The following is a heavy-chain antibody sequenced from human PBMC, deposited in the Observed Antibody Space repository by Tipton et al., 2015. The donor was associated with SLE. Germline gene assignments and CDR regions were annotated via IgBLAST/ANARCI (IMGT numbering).Heavy chain of an antibody. CDR1: GGSISSRSYY. D-gene: IGHD6-19*01. V-gene: IGHV4-39*01. CDR2: IYYSGTT. Sequence: TLSLTCNVSGGSISSRSYYWGWIRQPPGKGLEWIGSIYYSGTTYYNPSLTSRVTISVDTSKNQFSLNLSSVTAADTAVYYCARHDSEGSGWPPFASWGQGTLVTVSS. J-gene: IGHJ4*02. CDR3: ARHDSEGSGWPPFAS.